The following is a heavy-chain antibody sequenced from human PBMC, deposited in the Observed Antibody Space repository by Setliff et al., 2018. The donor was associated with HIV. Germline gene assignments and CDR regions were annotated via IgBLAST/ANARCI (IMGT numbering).Heavy chain of an antibody. CDR2: ISVSGTDI. CDR1: GFTFTNYY. D-gene: IGHD2-21*01. CDR3: ATDPRRLSY. V-gene: IGHV3-11*04. J-gene: IGHJ4*02. Sequence: GGSLRLSCAASGFTFTNYYMSWIRQAPGKGLELLSYISVSGTDIKYADSVKGRFTISRDNAKNSLYLQMNSLGAEDTAVYYCATDPRRLSYWGQGTLVTVSS.